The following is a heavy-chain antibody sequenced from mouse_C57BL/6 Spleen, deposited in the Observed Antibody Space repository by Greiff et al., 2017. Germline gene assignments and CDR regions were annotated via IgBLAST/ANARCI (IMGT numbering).Heavy chain of an antibody. V-gene: IGHV1-69*01. CDR2: IDPSASYT. Sequence: QVQLQQPGAELVMPGASVKLSCKASGYTFTSYWMHWVKQRPGQGLEWIGEIDPSASYTNYNQKFKGKSTLTVDKSSSTASMQLSSLTSEDSAVYYCATTTVVPNFYAMDYWGQGTSVTVSS. D-gene: IGHD1-1*01. CDR1: GYTFTSYW. CDR3: ATTTVVPNFYAMDY. J-gene: IGHJ4*01.